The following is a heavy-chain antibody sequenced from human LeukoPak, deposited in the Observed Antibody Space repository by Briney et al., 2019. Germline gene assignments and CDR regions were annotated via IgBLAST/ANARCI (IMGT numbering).Heavy chain of an antibody. J-gene: IGHJ2*01. CDR1: GFTFSSYW. CDR3: ARHRCSSTSCYILGFDL. Sequence: GGSLRLSCAASGFTFSSYWMSWVRQAPGKGLEWVANIKQDGSEKYYVDSVKGRFTISRDNAKNSLYLKMNSLRAEDTAVYYCARHRCSSTSCYILGFDLWGRGTLVTVSS. V-gene: IGHV3-7*01. CDR2: IKQDGSEK. D-gene: IGHD2-2*02.